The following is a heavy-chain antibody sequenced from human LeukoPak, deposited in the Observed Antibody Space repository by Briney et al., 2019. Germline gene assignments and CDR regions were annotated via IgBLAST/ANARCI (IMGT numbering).Heavy chain of an antibody. CDR2: SSASASCT. Sequence: GGSLRLSCAASGFTFSSFALSWLRQAPGKGLELVSGSSASASCTSYADSVKGRFTISRDKSKHTLFLQMNSLRADDTALYYCARGPGAWPSHFDNWGEGSMVTVPS. J-gene: IGHJ4*02. CDR1: GFTFSSFA. D-gene: IGHD3-16*01. V-gene: IGHV3-23*01. CDR3: ARGPGAWPSHFDN.